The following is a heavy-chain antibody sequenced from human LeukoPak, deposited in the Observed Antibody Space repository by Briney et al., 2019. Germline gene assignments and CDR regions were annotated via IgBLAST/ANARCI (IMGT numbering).Heavy chain of an antibody. Sequence: SETLSLTCTVSGGSIRGGSYYWHWIRQPAGKGLEWIGRIYVGGTTNYTPSLKSRVTISADTSSNQFSLRLSSVTAADTAVYYCARTFYYYENTGYRDFFDSWGQGTLVTVSS. V-gene: IGHV4-61*02. CDR1: GGSIRGGSYY. CDR3: ARTFYYYENTGYRDFFDS. CDR2: IYVGGTT. J-gene: IGHJ4*02. D-gene: IGHD3-22*01.